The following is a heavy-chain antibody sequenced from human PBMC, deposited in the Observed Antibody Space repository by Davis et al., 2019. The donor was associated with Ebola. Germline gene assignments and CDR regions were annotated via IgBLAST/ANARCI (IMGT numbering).Heavy chain of an antibody. CDR2: IYYSGST. V-gene: IGHV4-59*11. J-gene: IGHJ6*03. Sequence: SETLSLTCTVSGGSISSHYWSWIRQPPGKGLEWIGYIYYSGSTNYNPSLKSRVTISVDTSKIQFSLKLSSVTAADTAVYYCARQHYYYYYMDVWGKGTTVTVSS. CDR1: GGSISSHY. CDR3: ARQHYYYYYMDV.